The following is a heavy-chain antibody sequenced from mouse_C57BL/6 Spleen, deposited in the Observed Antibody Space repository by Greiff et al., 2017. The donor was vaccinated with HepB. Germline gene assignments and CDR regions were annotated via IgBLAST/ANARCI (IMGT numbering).Heavy chain of an antibody. J-gene: IGHJ2*01. CDR1: GFSFNTYA. CDR3: VRHNMGGYFDY. V-gene: IGHV10-1*01. CDR2: IRSKSNNYAT. Sequence: GGGLVQPKGSLKLSCAASGFSFNTYAMNWVRQAPGKGLEWVARIRSKSNNYATYYADSVKDRFTISRDDSESMLYLQMNNLKTEDTAMYYCVRHNMGGYFDYWGQGTTLTVSS.